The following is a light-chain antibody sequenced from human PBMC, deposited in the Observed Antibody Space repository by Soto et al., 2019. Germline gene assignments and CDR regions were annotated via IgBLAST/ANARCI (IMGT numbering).Light chain of an antibody. CDR3: QQYDNPAIT. Sequence: DIQMTQSPSTQSAFVGDRVTITCRASQSISSWLAWYQQKPGKAPKLLIYDASNLETGVPSRFSGSGSGTDFTFTISSLQPEDIATYYCQQYDNPAITFGQGTRLEIK. CDR2: DAS. V-gene: IGKV1-33*01. J-gene: IGKJ5*01. CDR1: QSISSW.